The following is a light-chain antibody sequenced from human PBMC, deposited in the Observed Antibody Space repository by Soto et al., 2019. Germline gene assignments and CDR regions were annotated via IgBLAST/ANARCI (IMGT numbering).Light chain of an antibody. CDR1: QSVSSY. J-gene: IGKJ4*01. CDR3: QQRTNWLT. Sequence: EIVLTQSPATLSLSPGERATLSCRASQSVSSYLAWYQQKPRQAPMLLIYDASTRATGIPARFSGSGSGTDFTLTISSLEPEDFAVYYCQQRTNWLTFGGGTKVEIK. CDR2: DAS. V-gene: IGKV3-11*01.